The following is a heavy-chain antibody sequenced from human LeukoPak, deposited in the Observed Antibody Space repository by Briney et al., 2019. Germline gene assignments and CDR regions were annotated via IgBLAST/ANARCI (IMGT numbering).Heavy chain of an antibody. V-gene: IGHV3-30*02. CDR3: ARITMVRGVPGPFDY. J-gene: IGHJ4*02. Sequence: PGGSLRLSCAASGFTFSSYGMHWVRQAPGKGLEWVAFIRYDGSNKYYADSVKGRFTISRDNSKNTLYLQMNSLRAEDTAVYYCARITMVRGVPGPFDYWGQGTLVTVSS. CDR1: GFTFSSYG. D-gene: IGHD3-10*01. CDR2: IRYDGSNK.